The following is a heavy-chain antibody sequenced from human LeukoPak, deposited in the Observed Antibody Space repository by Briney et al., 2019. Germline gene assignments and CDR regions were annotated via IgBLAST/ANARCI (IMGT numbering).Heavy chain of an antibody. D-gene: IGHD4-11*01. CDR3: ARGIRQYAKSYFDY. V-gene: IGHV3-7*03. CDR2: IKQDGSEK. CDR1: GFTFSSYW. J-gene: IGHJ4*02. Sequence: QPGGSLRLSCAASGFTFSSYWMSWVRQAPGKGLEWVANIKQDGSEKYYVDSVKGRFTISRDNAKNSLYLQMNSLRAEDTAVYYCARGIRQYAKSYFDYWGQGTLVTVSS.